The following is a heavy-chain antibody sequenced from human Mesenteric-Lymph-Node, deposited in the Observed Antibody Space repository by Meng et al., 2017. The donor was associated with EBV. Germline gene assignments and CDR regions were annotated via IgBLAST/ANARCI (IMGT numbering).Heavy chain of an antibody. CDR1: RFDFNNYV. Sequence: VELGGSGGGLVQTRASLSLSCAASRFDFNNYVMRWVREAPGKGLGWVSRISHDGRVTTYTDSVKGRFTISRDNAKNTLYLQMNSLRAEDTAMYYCARERRVGWGQGALVTVSS. CDR3: ARERRVG. V-gene: IGHV3-74*03. J-gene: IGHJ4*02. CDR2: ISHDGRVT.